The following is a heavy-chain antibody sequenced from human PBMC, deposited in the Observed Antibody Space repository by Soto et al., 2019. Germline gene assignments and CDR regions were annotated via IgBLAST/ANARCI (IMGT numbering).Heavy chain of an antibody. V-gene: IGHV3-30*03. J-gene: IGHJ4*02. Sequence: QVPLVESGGGVVQPGRSLRLSCAASGFTFSNYGMHWVRQAPGKGLEWVADISYAGSDKYYADSVKGRFTISRDNSRNTLYLQLYSLRPEDTGVYYCASLASAGTRPFDYWGQGTLVTVSS. CDR1: GFTFSNYG. D-gene: IGHD6-13*01. CDR2: ISYAGSDK. CDR3: ASLASAGTRPFDY.